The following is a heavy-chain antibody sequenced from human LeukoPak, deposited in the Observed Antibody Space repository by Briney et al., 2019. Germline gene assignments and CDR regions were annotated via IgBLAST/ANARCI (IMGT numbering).Heavy chain of an antibody. Sequence: SETLSHTCTASGGSISSYYWSWSRQPPGKGREGIGDNYTSGNTNTNPSLKSRVTISVDTSKNQFSLNLSSVTAADKVVSYCARSGYCSSSSCRGGPYYYMDVWGKGPTVTVSS. V-gene: IGHV4-4*09. CDR2: NYTSGNT. CDR1: GGSISSYY. J-gene: IGHJ6*03. D-gene: IGHD2-2*01. CDR3: ARSGYCSSSSCRGGPYYYMDV.